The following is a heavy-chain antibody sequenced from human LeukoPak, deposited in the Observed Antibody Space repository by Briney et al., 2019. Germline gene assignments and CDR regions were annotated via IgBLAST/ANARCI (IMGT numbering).Heavy chain of an antibody. J-gene: IGHJ4*02. V-gene: IGHV3-53*01. Sequence: GGSLRLSCVASGFTVSNNYMAWVRQAPGKGLEWVLIIYPVGNTYYADSVKGRFTISRDNSWNTVDLQMNSLRAEDTAVYYCARGGLELRPAYFDYWGQGTLVTVSS. CDR2: IYPVGNT. CDR1: GFTVSNNY. D-gene: IGHD1-7*01. CDR3: ARGGLELRPAYFDY.